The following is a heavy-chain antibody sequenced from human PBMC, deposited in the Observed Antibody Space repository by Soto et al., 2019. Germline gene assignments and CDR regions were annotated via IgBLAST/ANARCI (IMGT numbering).Heavy chain of an antibody. Sequence: EVQLLESGGGLVQPGGSLRLSCAASVFTFSSYAMSWVRQSPGKGLEWVSAISGSCGSTYYADSVKGRFTISRDNSKNTLYLQMNRLRAEDKAVYYCAKGGIVVVPAAINHSPRVRGADDYYYYGMDVWCQGTTVPVS. CDR2: ISGSCGST. V-gene: IGHV3-23*01. D-gene: IGHD2-2*01. J-gene: IGHJ6*02. CDR3: AKGGIVVVPAAINHSPRVRGADDYYYYGMDV. CDR1: VFTFSSYA.